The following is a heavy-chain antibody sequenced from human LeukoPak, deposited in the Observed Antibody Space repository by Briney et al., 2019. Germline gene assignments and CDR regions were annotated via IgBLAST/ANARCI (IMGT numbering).Heavy chain of an antibody. CDR3: VRSSSWYQNWFDP. D-gene: IGHD6-13*01. CDR1: GDSISSYY. CDR2: IHYSGST. Sequence: PSETLSLTCTVSGDSISSYYWGWIRQPPGKGLEWIGYIHYSGSTNYNPSLQSRVTISVDTSKNQFSLILTSVTAADTAVYYCVRSSSWYQNWFDPWGQGNLVTVSS. J-gene: IGHJ5*02. V-gene: IGHV4-59*01.